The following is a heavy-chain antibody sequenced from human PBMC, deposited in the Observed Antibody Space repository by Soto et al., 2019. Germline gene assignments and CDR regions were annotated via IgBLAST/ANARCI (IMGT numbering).Heavy chain of an antibody. J-gene: IGHJ5*02. CDR1: GGSITSSSYY. Sequence: SDTLSLTSTVSGGSITSSSYYWDLIRQAPGKGLEWIASIYYSGSTYYNPSLKSRVTISVDTSKNQFSLKLSSVTAADTAVYYCARHGITMVRGVIITAGWFDPWGQGTLVS. D-gene: IGHD3-10*01. CDR3: ARHGITMVRGVIITAGWFDP. CDR2: IYYSGST. V-gene: IGHV4-39*01.